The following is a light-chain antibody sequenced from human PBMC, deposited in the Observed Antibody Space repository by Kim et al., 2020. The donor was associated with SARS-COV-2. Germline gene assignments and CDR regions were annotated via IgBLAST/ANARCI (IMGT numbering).Light chain of an antibody. CDR1: SSNIGSYNY. CDR3: SSFTTRSTLV. J-gene: IGLJ3*02. Sequence: QSALTQPASVSGSPGQSISISCTGTSSNIGSYNYVSWHQQHPGKAPKLMIYDVNKRPSGISSRFSGSKSGSTASLTISGLQAEDEADYYCSSFTTRSTLVFGGATKVTVL. V-gene: IGLV2-14*03. CDR2: DVN.